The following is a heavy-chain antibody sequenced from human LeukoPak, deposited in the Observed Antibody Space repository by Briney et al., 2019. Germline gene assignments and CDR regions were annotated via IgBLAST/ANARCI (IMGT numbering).Heavy chain of an antibody. CDR3: ARRVATAPYYYYYYYMDV. D-gene: IGHD5-12*01. CDR1: GYTFTSYD. J-gene: IGHJ6*03. CDR2: MNPNSGNT. V-gene: IGHV1-8*01. Sequence: GASVKVSCKASGYTFTSYDINWVRQATGQGLEWMGWMNPNSGNTGYAQKFQGRVTMTRNTSISTAYLELSSLRSEDTAVYYCARRVATAPYYYYYYYMDVWGKGTTVTISS.